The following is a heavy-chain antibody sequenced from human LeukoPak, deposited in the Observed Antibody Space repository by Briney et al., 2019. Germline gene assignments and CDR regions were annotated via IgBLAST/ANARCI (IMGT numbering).Heavy chain of an antibody. CDR1: GFTFSTYV. Sequence: PGGSLRLSCSASGFTFSTYVMHWVRQAPGKGLEYVSSISTNVYSTYYADSVKGRFTISRDNSKNTLYLQMSSLRPEDTAVYYCVTKTSSGYYDCWGQGTLVTVSS. CDR3: VTKTSSGYYDC. D-gene: IGHD3-22*01. V-gene: IGHV3-64D*06. CDR2: ISTNVYST. J-gene: IGHJ4*02.